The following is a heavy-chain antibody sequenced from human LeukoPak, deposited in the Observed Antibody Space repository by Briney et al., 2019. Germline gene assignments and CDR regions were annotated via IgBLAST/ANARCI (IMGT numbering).Heavy chain of an antibody. CDR1: GFTFSSYA. CDR2: ISGSGGST. D-gene: IGHD2-21*02. Sequence: GGSLRLSCAASGFTFSSYAMSWVRQAPGKGLEWFSAISGSGGSTYYADSVKGRFTISRDNSKNTLYLQMNSLRAEDTAVYYCAKVAYCGGDCYVDWYFDLWGRGTLVTVSS. V-gene: IGHV3-23*01. J-gene: IGHJ2*01. CDR3: AKVAYCGGDCYVDWYFDL.